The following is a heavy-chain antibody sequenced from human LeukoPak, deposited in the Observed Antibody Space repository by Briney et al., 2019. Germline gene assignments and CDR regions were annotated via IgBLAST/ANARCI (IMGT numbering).Heavy chain of an antibody. CDR1: GYTFTDYD. J-gene: IGHJ4*02. D-gene: IGHD3-10*01. CDR2: MNPNSGNT. CDR3: AREVRGQDHVDY. Sequence: RASVKVSCKASGYTFTDYDINWVRQAPGQGLEWMGWMNPNSGNTGYAQKFQGRATMTSNTSKSIAYMELSSLRSEDTAVYYCAREVRGQDHVDYWGQGTLVTVSS. V-gene: IGHV1-8*01.